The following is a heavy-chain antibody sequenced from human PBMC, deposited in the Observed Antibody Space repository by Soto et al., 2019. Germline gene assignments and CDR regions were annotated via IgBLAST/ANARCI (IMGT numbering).Heavy chain of an antibody. CDR1: GGSISSSSYY. V-gene: IGHV4-39*01. Sequence: SETLSLTCTVSGGSISSSSYYWGWIRQPPGKGLEWIGSIYYSGSTYYNPALKSRVTISVDTSKNQFSLKLSSVTAADTAVYYCASRQYYDFWSGYYLGNNWFDPWGQGTLVTVSS. D-gene: IGHD3-3*01. CDR2: IYYSGST. J-gene: IGHJ5*02. CDR3: ASRQYYDFWSGYYLGNNWFDP.